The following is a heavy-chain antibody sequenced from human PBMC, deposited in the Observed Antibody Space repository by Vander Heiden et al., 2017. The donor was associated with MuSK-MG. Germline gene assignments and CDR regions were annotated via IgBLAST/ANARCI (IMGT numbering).Heavy chain of an antibody. CDR1: GFHFSSYS. CDR3: ARIISAWELLPIGFQH. Sequence: EGQLVESGGGLVKPGGSLRVTCGASGFHFSSYSMSWVRQAPGKGLEWVSSISSSSSYIYYADSVKGRFTISRDNAKNSLYLQWNSVRAEDTAVYYCARIISAWELLPIGFQHGGQGTLVTVSS. V-gene: IGHV3-21*01. CDR2: ISSSSSYI. J-gene: IGHJ1*01. D-gene: IGHD1-26*01.